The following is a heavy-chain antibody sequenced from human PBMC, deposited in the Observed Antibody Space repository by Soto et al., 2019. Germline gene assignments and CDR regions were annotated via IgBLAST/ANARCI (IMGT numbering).Heavy chain of an antibody. Sequence: EVQLLESGGGLVQPGGSLRLSCAASGFIVNNIFMTWVRQAPGKGLEWLSTISSHHNTYYADSVKGRFNISRDRPKNTLYLQMNSLRAEDTAVYHCARDILGGSYDFSHGGQGALVTVSS. V-gene: IGHV3-66*01. CDR2: ISSHHNT. CDR3: ARDILGGSYDFSH. CDR1: GFIVNNIF. D-gene: IGHD3-3*01. J-gene: IGHJ1*01.